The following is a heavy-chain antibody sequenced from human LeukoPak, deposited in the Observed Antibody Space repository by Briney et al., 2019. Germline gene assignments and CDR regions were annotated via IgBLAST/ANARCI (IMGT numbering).Heavy chain of an antibody. Sequence: SSETLSLTCSVSGGSISSSTYSWGWIRQPPGKGLEWIGSINYRGSTNYNPSLKSRVTISVDTSKNQFSLKLSSVTAADTAVYYCARQNFYYYYMDVWGKGTTVTISS. J-gene: IGHJ6*03. CDR1: GGSISSSTYS. CDR2: INYRGST. CDR3: ARQNFYYYYMDV. V-gene: IGHV4-39*01.